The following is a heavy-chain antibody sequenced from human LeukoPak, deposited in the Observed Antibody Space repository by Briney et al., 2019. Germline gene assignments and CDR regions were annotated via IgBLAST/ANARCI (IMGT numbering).Heavy chain of an antibody. J-gene: IGHJ4*02. CDR1: GGSISSYY. CDR3: ARDRYYYDSSGYLFDY. D-gene: IGHD3-22*01. V-gene: IGHV4-4*07. Sequence: SETLSLTCTVSGGSISSYYWSWIRQPAGKGLEWIGRIYTSGSTNYNPPLKSRVTMSVDTSKNQFSLKLSSVTAADTAVYYCARDRYYYDSSGYLFDYWGQGTLVTVSS. CDR2: IYTSGST.